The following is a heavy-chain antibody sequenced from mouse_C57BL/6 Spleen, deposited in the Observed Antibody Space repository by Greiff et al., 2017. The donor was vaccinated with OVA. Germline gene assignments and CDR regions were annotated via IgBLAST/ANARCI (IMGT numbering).Heavy chain of an antibody. CDR1: GYTFTSYW. Sequence: QVQLQQPGAELVKPGASVKMSCKASGYTFTSYWINWVKQRPGQGLEWIGDIYTGSGSTNYNEKFKSKATLTVDTSSCTAYMQLSSRTSENSAGYYCARWGYGSGFAYWGQGTLVTVSA. V-gene: IGHV1-55*01. CDR2: IYTGSGST. D-gene: IGHD1-1*01. J-gene: IGHJ3*01. CDR3: ARWGYGSGFAY.